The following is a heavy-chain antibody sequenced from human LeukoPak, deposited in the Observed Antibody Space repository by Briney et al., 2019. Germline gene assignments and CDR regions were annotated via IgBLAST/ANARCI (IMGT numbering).Heavy chain of an antibody. CDR3: ARGFGGATTSFDY. Sequence: PSETLSLTCTVSGGSISSYYWSWIRQPPGKGLEWIGYIYYNGNTNYSPSLKSRVTMSVDTSKNLFSLKVSSVTAADTAVYYCARGFGGATTSFDYWGQGTLVTVSS. V-gene: IGHV4-59*01. CDR1: GGSISSYY. J-gene: IGHJ4*02. D-gene: IGHD1-26*01. CDR2: IYYNGNT.